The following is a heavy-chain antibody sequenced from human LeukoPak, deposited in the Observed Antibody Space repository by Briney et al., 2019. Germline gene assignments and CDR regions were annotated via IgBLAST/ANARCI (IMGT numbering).Heavy chain of an antibody. Sequence: GGSLRLSCAASGFTFSSYAMHWVRQAPGKGLEWVAVISYDGSNKYYADSVKGRFTISRDNSMNTLYLQMNSLRAEDTAVYYCTRGIYDYWGQGTLVTVSS. V-gene: IGHV3-30-3*01. D-gene: IGHD6-13*01. CDR1: GFTFSSYA. CDR3: TRGIYDY. J-gene: IGHJ4*02. CDR2: ISYDGSNK.